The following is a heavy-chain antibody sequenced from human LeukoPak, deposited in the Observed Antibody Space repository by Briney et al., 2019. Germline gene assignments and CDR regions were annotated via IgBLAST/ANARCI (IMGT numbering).Heavy chain of an antibody. D-gene: IGHD2-15*01. Sequence: GGSLRLSCAASGFTFSRYGMHWVRQAPGKGLEWVAIISNDGSKKYYADSVKGRFTISRDNAKNSLYLQMNSLRAEDTAVYYCARWWAKRGTLLSYMDVWGKGTTVTVSS. CDR2: ISNDGSKK. CDR3: ARWWAKRGTLLSYMDV. J-gene: IGHJ6*03. V-gene: IGHV3-30*03. CDR1: GFTFSRYG.